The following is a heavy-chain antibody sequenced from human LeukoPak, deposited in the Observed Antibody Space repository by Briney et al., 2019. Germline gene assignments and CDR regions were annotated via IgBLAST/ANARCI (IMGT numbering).Heavy chain of an antibody. J-gene: IGHJ4*02. CDR2: ISPAGGST. D-gene: IGHD1-26*01. V-gene: IGHV3-23*01. Sequence: GGSLRLSCAASGFTFSSFAMTWVRQAPGKGLEWVSAISPAGGSTYYAGSVKGRFTTSRDNSKNTVYLQMGNLRAEDTALYYCAKVSAESGSDLFHFDHWGPGTLAIVSS. CDR1: GFTFSSFA. CDR3: AKVSAESGSDLFHFDH.